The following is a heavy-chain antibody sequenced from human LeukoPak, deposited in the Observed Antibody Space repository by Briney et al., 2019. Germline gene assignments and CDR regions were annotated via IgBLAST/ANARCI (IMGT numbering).Heavy chain of an antibody. D-gene: IGHD3-9*01. V-gene: IGHV1-2*02. CDR1: GYTFTGYY. J-gene: IGHJ5*02. Sequence: ASVKVSCKASGYTFTGYYMHWVRQAPGQGLEWMGWINPNSGGTNYAQKFQGRVTMTRDTSISTAYMELSRLRSDDTAVYYCARVSLRYFDWSQIGWFDPWGQGTLVTVSS. CDR3: ARVSLRYFDWSQIGWFDP. CDR2: INPNSGGT.